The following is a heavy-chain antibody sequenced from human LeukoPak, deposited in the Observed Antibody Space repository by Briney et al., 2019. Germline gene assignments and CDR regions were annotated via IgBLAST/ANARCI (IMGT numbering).Heavy chain of an antibody. CDR1: GGSISSSSYY. Sequence: SETLSLTCTVSGGSISSSSYYWGWIRQPPGKGLEWIGSIYYSGSTYYNPSLKSRVTISVDTSKNQFSLKLSSVTAADTAVYYCARETSQKGTHYMDVWGKGTTVTVSS. CDR3: ARETSQKGTHYMDV. J-gene: IGHJ6*03. V-gene: IGHV4-39*07. D-gene: IGHD3-10*01. CDR2: IYYSGST.